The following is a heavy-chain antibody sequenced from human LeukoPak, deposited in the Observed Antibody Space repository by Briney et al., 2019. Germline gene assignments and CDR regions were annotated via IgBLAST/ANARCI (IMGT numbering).Heavy chain of an antibody. CDR2: IYYSGST. V-gene: IGHV4-34*01. CDR1: GGSFSDYY. J-gene: IGHJ4*02. Sequence: PSETLSLTCAVYGGSFSDYYWSWLRQPPGKGLERIGSIYYSGSTYYNPSLKSRVTISVDTSKNQFSLKLSSVTAADTAVYYCATRWGGQQLPDYFDYWGQGTLVTVSS. D-gene: IGHD6-13*01. CDR3: ATRWGGQQLPDYFDY.